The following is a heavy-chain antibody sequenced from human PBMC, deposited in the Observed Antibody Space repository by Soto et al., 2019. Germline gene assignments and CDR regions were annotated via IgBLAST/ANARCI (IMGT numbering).Heavy chain of an antibody. D-gene: IGHD5-18*01. CDR2: IYPGDSDT. Sequence: GESLKISCKASGYRFTYYWIAWVRQMPGKGLEWMGIIYPGDSDTRYSPSLQGQVTISADKSISTAYLQWSSLKASDTAMYYCARGFPYSYGQLLDYWGRGTLVTVSS. V-gene: IGHV5-51*01. CDR3: ARGFPYSYGQLLDY. J-gene: IGHJ4*02. CDR1: GYRFTYYW.